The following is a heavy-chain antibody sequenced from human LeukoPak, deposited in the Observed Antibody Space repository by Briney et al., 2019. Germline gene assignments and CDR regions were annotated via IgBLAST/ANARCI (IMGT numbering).Heavy chain of an antibody. Sequence: ASVKVSCKVSGYTLTELSMHWVRQAPGKGLEWMGGFDPEDGETIYAQKFQGRVTMTEDTSTDTAYMELSSLRSEDTAVYYCATGVVLWFGESPNYFDYWGQGTLVTVSS. CDR1: GYTLTELS. D-gene: IGHD3-10*01. J-gene: IGHJ4*02. V-gene: IGHV1-24*01. CDR3: ATGVVLWFGESPNYFDY. CDR2: FDPEDGET.